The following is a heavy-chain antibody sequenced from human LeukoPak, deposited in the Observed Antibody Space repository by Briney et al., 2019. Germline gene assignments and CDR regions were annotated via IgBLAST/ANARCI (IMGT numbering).Heavy chain of an antibody. CDR2: ISGSGGST. CDR1: GFTFSSYA. V-gene: IGHV3-23*01. D-gene: IGHD2-15*01. J-gene: IGHJ5*02. CDR3: AKDSCSGGSCYHNWLDP. Sequence: PGGSLRLSCAASGFTFSSYAMSWVRQAPGKGLEWVSAISGSGGSTYYADSVKGRFTSSRDNSKNTLYLQMNSLRAEDTAAYYCAKDSCSGGSCYHNWLDPWGQGTLVTVSS.